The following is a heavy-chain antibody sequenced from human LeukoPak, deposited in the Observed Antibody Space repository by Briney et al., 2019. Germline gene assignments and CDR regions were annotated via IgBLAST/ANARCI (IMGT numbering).Heavy chain of an antibody. J-gene: IGHJ3*02. Sequence: ASVKVSCKASGYTFTRYGINWVRQAPGQGLEWMGWITTYNGNTNYAQKFRDRVTMTTDTSTSTAYMELRSLRSDDTAVYYCARDDYSSGGSCYTRGAFDIWGQGTMVTVSS. CDR2: ITTYNGNT. V-gene: IGHV1-18*01. D-gene: IGHD2-15*01. CDR1: GYTFTRYG. CDR3: ARDDYSSGGSCYTRGAFDI.